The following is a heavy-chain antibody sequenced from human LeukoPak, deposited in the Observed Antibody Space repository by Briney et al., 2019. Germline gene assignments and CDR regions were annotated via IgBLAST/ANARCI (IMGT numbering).Heavy chain of an antibody. CDR1: GFTFSNYW. J-gene: IGHJ4*02. V-gene: IGHV3-74*01. CDR3: AKDRGGYNWNYNLDY. D-gene: IGHD1-7*01. CDR2: INSDGRST. Sequence: PGGSLRLSCAASGFTFSNYWMHWVRQAPGKGLVWVSRINSDGRSTNYADSVKGRFTISRDNAKNTLYLQMNSLRTEDTALYYCAKDRGGYNWNYNLDYWGQGTLVTVSS.